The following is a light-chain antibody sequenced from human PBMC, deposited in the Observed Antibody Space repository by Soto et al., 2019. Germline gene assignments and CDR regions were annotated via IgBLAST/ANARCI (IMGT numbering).Light chain of an antibody. CDR1: NSNIGATYD. CDR2: GNS. V-gene: IGLV1-40*01. J-gene: IGLJ1*01. CDR3: QSYDSSLSAHYV. Sequence: HSVLTHPPSVFRAPGARVTIPLPGGNSNIGATYDVQWYQQLPGTAPKLLIYGNSNRPSGVPDRFSGSKSGTSASLAITGLQADDEADYYCQSYDSSLSAHYVFGTGTKVPVL.